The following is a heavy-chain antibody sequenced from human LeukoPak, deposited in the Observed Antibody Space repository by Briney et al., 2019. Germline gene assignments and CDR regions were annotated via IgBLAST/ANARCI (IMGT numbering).Heavy chain of an antibody. CDR2: IYHSGST. CDR1: GGSISSGGYS. Sequence: PSETLSLTCAVSGGSISSGGYSWSWIRQPPGKGLEWIGYIYHSGSTYYNPSLESRVTISVDRSKNQFSPRLNSVTAADTAVYYCARDRCSGGSCYSGFDPWGQGTLVTVSS. D-gene: IGHD2-15*01. V-gene: IGHV4-30-2*01. CDR3: ARDRCSGGSCYSGFDP. J-gene: IGHJ5*02.